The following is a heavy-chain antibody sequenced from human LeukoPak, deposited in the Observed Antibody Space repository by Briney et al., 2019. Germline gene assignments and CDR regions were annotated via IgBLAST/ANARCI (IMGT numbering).Heavy chain of an antibody. CDR3: ARSAGANYFDY. CDR2: ITNDGSST. D-gene: IGHD6-13*01. CDR1: GLTFSSHW. J-gene: IGHJ4*02. V-gene: IGHV3-74*01. Sequence: GGSLRLSCAASGLTFSSHWMHWVRQAPGKGLVWVSRITNDGSSTTYADSVKGRFTISRDNSKNTLYLQMNSLRAEDTAVYYCARSAGANYFDYWGQGTLVTVSS.